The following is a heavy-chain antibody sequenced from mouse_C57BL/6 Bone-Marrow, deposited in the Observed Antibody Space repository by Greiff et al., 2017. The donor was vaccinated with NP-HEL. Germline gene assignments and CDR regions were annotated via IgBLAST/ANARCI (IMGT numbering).Heavy chain of an antibody. CDR3: ARGIRAYGFYFDY. V-gene: IGHV1-54*01. Sequence: QVQLQQSGAELVRPGTSVKVSCKASGYAFTNYLIEWVKQRPGQGLEWIGVINPGSGGTNYNEQFKGKATLTADKSSSTAYRQLSSLTSEDSAVYFCARGIRAYGFYFDYWGQGTTLTVSS. CDR1: GYAFTNYL. CDR2: INPGSGGT. J-gene: IGHJ2*01. D-gene: IGHD1-1*01.